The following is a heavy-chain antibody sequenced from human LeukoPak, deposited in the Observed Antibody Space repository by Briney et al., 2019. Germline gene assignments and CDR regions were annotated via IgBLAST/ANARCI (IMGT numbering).Heavy chain of an antibody. D-gene: IGHD6-19*01. Sequence: ASVKVSCKASGYTFTSYDINWVRQATGQGLEWMGWMNPNSGNTGYAQKFQGRVTMTTDTSTSTAYMELRSLRSDDTAVYYCASLAVAGTFYYYYYMDVWGKGTTVTVSS. V-gene: IGHV1-8*01. CDR1: GYTFTSYD. CDR3: ASLAVAGTFYYYYYMDV. CDR2: MNPNSGNT. J-gene: IGHJ6*03.